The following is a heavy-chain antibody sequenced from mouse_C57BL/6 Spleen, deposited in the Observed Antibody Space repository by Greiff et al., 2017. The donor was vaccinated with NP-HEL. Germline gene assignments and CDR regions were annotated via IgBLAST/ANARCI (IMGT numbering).Heavy chain of an antibody. J-gene: IGHJ4*01. Sequence: EVQLQQSGGGLVKPGGSLKLSCAASGFTFSSYTMSWVRQTPEKRLEWVATISGGGGNTYYPDSVKGRFTISRDNAKNTLYLQMSSLRSEDTALYYCARQGIHAMDYWGQGTSVTVSS. CDR2: ISGGGGNT. V-gene: IGHV5-9*01. CDR3: ARQGIHAMDY. CDR1: GFTFSSYT.